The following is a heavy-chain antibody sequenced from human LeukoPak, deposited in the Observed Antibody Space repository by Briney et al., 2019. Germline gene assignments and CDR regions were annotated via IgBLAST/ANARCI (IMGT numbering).Heavy chain of an antibody. CDR2: VSSGFHA. CDR3: VREARGYHYTYFDY. J-gene: IGHJ4*02. D-gene: IGHD5-18*01. CDR1: GFSLGSHD. V-gene: IGHV3-13*01. Sequence: PGGSLRLSCTASGFSLGSHDMRWVRQIPGQGREWVAAVSSGFHAFFANSVQGRFTVSRADARNSLYLQMTSVRAGGAAVYYCVREARGYHYTYFDYWGQGTMVTDS.